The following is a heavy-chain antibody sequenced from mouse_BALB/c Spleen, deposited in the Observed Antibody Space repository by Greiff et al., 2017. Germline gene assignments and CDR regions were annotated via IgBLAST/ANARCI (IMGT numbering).Heavy chain of an antibody. J-gene: IGHJ2*01. V-gene: IGHV5-6-5*01. Sequence: EVKLVESGGGLVKPGGSLKLSCAASGFTFSSYAMSWVRQTPEKRLEWVASISSGGSTYYPDSVKGRFTISRDNARNILYLQMSSLRSEDTAMYYCARGGGMITYFDYWGQGTTLTVSS. CDR2: ISSGGST. D-gene: IGHD2-4*01. CDR1: GFTFSSYA. CDR3: ARGGGMITYFDY.